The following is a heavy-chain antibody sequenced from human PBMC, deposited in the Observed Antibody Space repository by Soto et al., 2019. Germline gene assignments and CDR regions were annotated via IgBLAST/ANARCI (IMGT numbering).Heavy chain of an antibody. V-gene: IGHV3-23*01. D-gene: IGHD2-15*01. CDR2: ISDGGDST. Sequence: EVQLLESGGGVVQPGESLRLSCAVSGFIFGNYMMTWVRQAPEKGLEWVSTISDGGDSTYYADSVKGRFTISRDNSKNTVYLPMDSLGAEDTAVYYCAPHVYCSGGTCHYDAFDIRGQGTMVTVSS. CDR3: APHVYCSGGTCHYDAFDI. CDR1: GFIFGNYM. J-gene: IGHJ3*02.